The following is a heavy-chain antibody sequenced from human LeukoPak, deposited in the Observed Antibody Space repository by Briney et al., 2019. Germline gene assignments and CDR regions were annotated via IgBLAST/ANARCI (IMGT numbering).Heavy chain of an antibody. CDR2: IRYDGSNK. CDR1: GFIFSSYA. Sequence: GGSLRLSCAASGFIFSSYAMHWVRQAPGKGLEWVAFIRYDGSNKYYADSVKGRFTISRDNAKNSLYLQMNSLGAEDTAVYYCVRDRDWAFAYWGQGTLVTVSS. CDR3: VRDRDWAFAY. D-gene: IGHD2-21*01. V-gene: IGHV3-30*02. J-gene: IGHJ4*02.